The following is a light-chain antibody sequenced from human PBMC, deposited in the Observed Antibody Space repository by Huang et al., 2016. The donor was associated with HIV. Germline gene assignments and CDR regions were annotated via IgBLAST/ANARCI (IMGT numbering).Light chain of an antibody. Sequence: EVVMTQSPVTLSVSPGERATLSCRASRSLSSTLAWYQQKLGQPPRLLIYGTSTRATGIPARFSGTGSGTEFTLTISILQSEDFAVYYCQQYNNWPPAFGQGTKVEIK. J-gene: IGKJ1*01. CDR3: QQYNNWPPA. V-gene: IGKV3-15*01. CDR2: GTS. CDR1: RSLSST.